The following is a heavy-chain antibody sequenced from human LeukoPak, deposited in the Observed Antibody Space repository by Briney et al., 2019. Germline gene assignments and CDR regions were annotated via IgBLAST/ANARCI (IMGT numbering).Heavy chain of an antibody. CDR3: AKVHSSGRFFEY. D-gene: IGHD6-19*01. V-gene: IGHV3-23*01. CDR2: FSGGGGSST. CDR1: GFTFSSFA. J-gene: IGHJ4*02. Sequence: GGSLRLSCAASGFTFSSFAMSWVRQAPGKGLEWVSAFSGGGGSSTYYADSVKGRFTISRDNSKNTLYLQMNSLRAEDTAVYYCAKVHSSGRFFEYWGQGTLVTVSS.